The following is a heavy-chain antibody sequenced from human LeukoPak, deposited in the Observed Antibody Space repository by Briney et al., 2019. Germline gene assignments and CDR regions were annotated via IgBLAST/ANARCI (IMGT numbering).Heavy chain of an antibody. D-gene: IGHD3-10*01. CDR3: AAGFYYFDY. Sequence: SETLSLTCTVSGGSISSYYWSWIRQPPGKGLEWIGYIYYSGTTNYNPSLKSRVTILVDTSKNQFSLKLSSVTAADTAVYYCAAGFYYFDYWGQGTLVTVSS. CDR1: GGSISSYY. J-gene: IGHJ4*02. CDR2: IYYSGTT. V-gene: IGHV4-59*01.